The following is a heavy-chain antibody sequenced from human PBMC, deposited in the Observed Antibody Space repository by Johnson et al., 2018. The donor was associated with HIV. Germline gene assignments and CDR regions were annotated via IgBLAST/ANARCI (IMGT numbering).Heavy chain of an antibody. CDR1: GFSFNTYW. Sequence: VQLVESGGGVVQPGGSLRLSCAASGFSFNTYWMSWVRQAPGKGLEWVSVLYSDGGTYYADSVNGRFTISRDNSKNTLYLQMNSLRADDTAVYYCARAPSPGPGGAFDIWGQGTMLTVSS. CDR2: LYSDGGT. V-gene: IGHV3-66*02. CDR3: ARAPSPGPGGAFDI. J-gene: IGHJ3*02.